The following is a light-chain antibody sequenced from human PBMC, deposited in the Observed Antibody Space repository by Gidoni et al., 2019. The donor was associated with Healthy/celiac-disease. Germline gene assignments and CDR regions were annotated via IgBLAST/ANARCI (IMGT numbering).Light chain of an antibody. CDR2: RDS. Sequence: SYELTQPLSVSVALGQTARITCGGNNSGSKNVHWYQKKPGQAPVLVIYRDSNRPSGIAERFSGSNSGNTATLTISRAQAGDEADYYCQVWDSSTAVFGGGTKLTVL. CDR3: QVWDSSTAV. J-gene: IGLJ3*02. V-gene: IGLV3-9*01. CDR1: NSGSKN.